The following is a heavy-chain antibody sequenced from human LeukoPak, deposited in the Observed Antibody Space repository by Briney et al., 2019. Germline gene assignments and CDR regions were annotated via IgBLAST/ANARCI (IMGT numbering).Heavy chain of an antibody. CDR2: ISGSGDNT. V-gene: IGHV3-23*01. CDR3: AKDFVVVPGNVNYFDY. Sequence: PGGSLRLSCAASGFTFSNYAMSWVRQAPGRGLEGVSAISGSGDNTYYADSVKGRFTVSRDNAKNTLYVQMKSLRAEDTAVYYCAKDFVVVPGNVNYFDYWGQGTLVTVSS. CDR1: GFTFSNYA. J-gene: IGHJ4*02. D-gene: IGHD2-21*02.